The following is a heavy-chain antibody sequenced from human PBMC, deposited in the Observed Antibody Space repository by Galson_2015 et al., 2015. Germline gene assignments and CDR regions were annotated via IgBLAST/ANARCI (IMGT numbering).Heavy chain of an antibody. J-gene: IGHJ6*02. Sequence: SLRLSCAASGFTFSSYAMSWVRQAPGKGLEWVSAISGSGGSTYYADSVKGRFTISRDNSKNTLYLQMNSLRAEDTAVYYCAKAPRRSGDYGYYYGMDVWGQGTTVTVSS. D-gene: IGHD4-17*01. CDR2: ISGSGGST. CDR1: GFTFSSYA. V-gene: IGHV3-23*01. CDR3: AKAPRRSGDYGYYYGMDV.